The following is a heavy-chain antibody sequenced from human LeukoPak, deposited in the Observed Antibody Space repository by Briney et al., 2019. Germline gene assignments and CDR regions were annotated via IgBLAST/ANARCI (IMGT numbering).Heavy chain of an antibody. CDR3: AKGGYSSGWRNYFDY. D-gene: IGHD6-19*01. CDR1: GFTFSSYG. J-gene: IGHJ4*02. V-gene: IGHV3-23*01. Sequence: KSGGSLRLSCAASGFTFSSYGITWVRQAPGKGLEWVSTISATGGSTYYADSVKGRFTISSDNSKDTLYLQMNSLRAEDTAVYYCAKGGYSSGWRNYFDYWGQGTLVTVSS. CDR2: ISATGGST.